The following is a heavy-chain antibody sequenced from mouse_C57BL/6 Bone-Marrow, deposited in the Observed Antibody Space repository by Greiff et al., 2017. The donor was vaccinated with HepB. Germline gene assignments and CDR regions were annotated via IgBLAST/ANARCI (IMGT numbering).Heavy chain of an antibody. J-gene: IGHJ3*01. CDR3: ARLLRGGFAY. CDR2: IYPRSGNT. Sequence: VQLQQSGAELARPGASVKLSCKASGYTFTSYGISWVKQRTGQGLEWIGEIYPRSGNTYYNEKFKGKATLTAEKSSSTAYMELRSLTSEDSAVYFCARLLRGGFAYWGQGTLVTVSA. V-gene: IGHV1-81*01. D-gene: IGHD1-1*01. CDR1: GYTFTSYG.